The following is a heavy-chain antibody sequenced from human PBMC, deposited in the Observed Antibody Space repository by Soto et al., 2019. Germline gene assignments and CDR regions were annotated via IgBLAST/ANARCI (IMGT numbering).Heavy chain of an antibody. J-gene: IGHJ4*02. Sequence: GGSLRLSCAASGFTFTHAWMNWVRQAPGKGLEWVGRIKSETDGGTTDYAAPVNGRFTISRDDSRDTLYLQMNSLKTEDTAVYYCTTTGQRSVTDCWGQGTLVTVSS. CDR2: IKSETDGGTT. CDR3: TTTGQRSVTDC. V-gene: IGHV3-15*07. D-gene: IGHD4-17*01. CDR1: GFTFTHAW.